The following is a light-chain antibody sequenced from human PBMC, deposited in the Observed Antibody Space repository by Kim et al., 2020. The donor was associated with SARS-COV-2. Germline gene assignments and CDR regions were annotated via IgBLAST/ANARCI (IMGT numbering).Light chain of an antibody. Sequence: GQRVTISCSGSNSNIGRNAVNWFQQLPGTAPQLLIYFNNQRPSGVPDRFSGSKSGTSASLAISGLQSEDEADYYCASCDGSLTASVFGCGAQLSVL. CDR1: NSNIGRNA. CDR2: FNN. CDR3: ASCDGSLTASV. V-gene: IGLV1-44*01. J-gene: IGLJ7*01.